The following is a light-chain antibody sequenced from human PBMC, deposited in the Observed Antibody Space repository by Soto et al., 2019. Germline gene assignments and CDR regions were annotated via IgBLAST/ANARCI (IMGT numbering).Light chain of an antibody. V-gene: IGLV8-61*01. CDR1: SGSVSPSYY. J-gene: IGLJ2*01. CDR3: VLYMGSGISV. CDR2: STN. Sequence: QTVVTQEPSLSVSPGGTITLTCALSSGSVSPSYYSSWYQQTPGQAPRTLISSTNTRSSGVPDRFSGSILGNKAALTITGAQADDESDYYCVLYMGSGISVFGGGTKVTVL.